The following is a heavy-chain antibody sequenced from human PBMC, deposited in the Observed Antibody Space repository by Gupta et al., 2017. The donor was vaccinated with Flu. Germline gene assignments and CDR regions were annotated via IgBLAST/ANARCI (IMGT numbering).Heavy chain of an antibody. CDR1: GFNFDDYA. CDR2: INWDSTTI. D-gene: IGHD3-22*01. Sequence: EVQLVESGGGLVQPGRSLRISCAASGFNFDDYAMHWVRQAPGKGLEWVSGINWDSTTIVYADSVKGRFTISRDNAKNFVYLQMNSLRAEDTALYYCAKGGGYYDDWGQGTLVTVSS. J-gene: IGHJ4*02. V-gene: IGHV3-9*01. CDR3: AKGGGYYDD.